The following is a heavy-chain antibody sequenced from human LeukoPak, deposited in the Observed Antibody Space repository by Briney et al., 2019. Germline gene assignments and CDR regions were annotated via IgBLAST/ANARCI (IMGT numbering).Heavy chain of an antibody. D-gene: IGHD2-15*01. J-gene: IGHJ4*02. V-gene: IGHV3-73*01. CDR1: GFTFSGSA. CDR3: TSFKFFGGFDY. Sequence: PGGSLRLSCAASGFTFSGSAMHWFRQASGKGLEWVGRIRSKANSYATAYAASVKGRFTISRGDSKNTAYLQMNSLKTEDTAVYYCTSFKFFGGFDYWGQGTLVTVSS. CDR2: IRSKANSYAT.